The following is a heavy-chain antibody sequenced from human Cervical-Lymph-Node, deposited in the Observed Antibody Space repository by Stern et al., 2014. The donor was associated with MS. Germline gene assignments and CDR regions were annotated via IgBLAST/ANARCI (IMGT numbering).Heavy chain of an antibody. CDR3: ARHVQGFDY. J-gene: IGHJ4*02. CDR2: IYPYDSDT. Sequence: EVQLVQSGAEVKKPGASLKISCKLSGYSFTIYYIAWVRQMPGKGLEWMGVIYPYDSDTTYSPSFQGQVTFAADKSITTAYLQWSSLRASDTAMYYCARHVQGFDYWGQGTLVTVSS. CDR1: GYSFTIYY. V-gene: IGHV5-51*01.